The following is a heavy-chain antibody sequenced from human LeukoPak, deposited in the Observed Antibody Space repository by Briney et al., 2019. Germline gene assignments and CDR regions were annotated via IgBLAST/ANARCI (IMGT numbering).Heavy chain of an antibody. D-gene: IGHD1-7*01. CDR2: IKGDGSVT. Sequence: GGSLRLSCAASGFSFSNYWMHWVRQTPGKGLVWVSRIKGDGSVTSYADSVKGRFTISRDNAKNTLNLQMNSLRAEDTAVYYCAGWDYQHEPHFDYWGQGTLVTVSS. CDR1: GFSFSNYW. J-gene: IGHJ4*02. V-gene: IGHV3-74*01. CDR3: AGWDYQHEPHFDY.